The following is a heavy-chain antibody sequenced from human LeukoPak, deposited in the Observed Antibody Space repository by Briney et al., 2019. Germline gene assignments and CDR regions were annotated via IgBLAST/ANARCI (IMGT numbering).Heavy chain of an antibody. CDR3: ARQAKYYYYGMDV. V-gene: IGHV4-4*02. Sequence: ASGTLSLTCAVSGGSISSSNWWSWVRQPPGKGLEWIGEIYHSGSTNYNPSLKSRVTISVDKSKNQFSLKLSSVTAADTAVYYCARQAKYYYYGMDVWGQGTTVTVSS. CDR2: IYHSGST. J-gene: IGHJ6*02. CDR1: GGSISSSNW.